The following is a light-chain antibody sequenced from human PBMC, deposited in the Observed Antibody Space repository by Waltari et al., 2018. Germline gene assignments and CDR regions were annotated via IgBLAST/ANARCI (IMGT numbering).Light chain of an antibody. CDR2: DVT. CDR3: CSYAGSSTLV. CDR1: RVDVVVNNM. J-gene: IGLJ2*01. Sequence: LTRPPSVSGSPGRRFPIPSTGTRVDVVVNNMVSWYQQHPGKAPKLMIYDVTRRPSGVSDRFSGSKSGNTASLTISGLQAEDEADYYCCSYAGSSTLVFGGGTKLTVL. V-gene: IGLV2-23*02.